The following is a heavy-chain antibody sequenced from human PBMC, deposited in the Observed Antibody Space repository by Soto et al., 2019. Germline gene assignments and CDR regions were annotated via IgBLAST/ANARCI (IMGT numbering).Heavy chain of an antibody. CDR1: GASINNNVYY. D-gene: IGHD3-22*01. J-gene: IGHJ2*01. V-gene: IGHV4-30-4*01. CDR2: VYYSGST. Sequence: QLQESGPGLVKPSQTLSLTCTVSGASINNNVYYWSWIRQTPGKGLEWIGYVYYSGSTDYIPSLKSRLSMSIDKSQNRFTLKLNSVTAADTATYYCARMSYFYDKWYFDLWGRGTLVTVSS. CDR3: ARMSYFYDKWYFDL.